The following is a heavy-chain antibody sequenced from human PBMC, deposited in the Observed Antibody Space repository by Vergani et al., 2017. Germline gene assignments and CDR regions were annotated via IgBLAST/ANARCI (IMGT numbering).Heavy chain of an antibody. Sequence: VQLVESGGGLVKPGGSLRLSCAASRFTFSSYSMNWVRQAPGKGLEWVSSISSSSSYIYYADSVKGRFTISRDNAKNSLYLQMNSLRAEDTAVYYCARHFSPTYYDFWSGYPFDYWGQGTLVTVSS. D-gene: IGHD3-3*01. CDR1: RFTFSSYS. CDR2: ISSSSSYI. CDR3: ARHFSPTYYDFWSGYPFDY. J-gene: IGHJ4*02. V-gene: IGHV3-21*01.